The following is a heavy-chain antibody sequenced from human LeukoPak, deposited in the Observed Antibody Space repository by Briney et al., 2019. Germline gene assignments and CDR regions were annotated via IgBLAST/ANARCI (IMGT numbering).Heavy chain of an antibody. CDR2: INHSGST. J-gene: IGHJ3*02. CDR3: AGKYYDFWSGYSLDAFDI. V-gene: IGHV4-34*01. CDR1: GGSFSGYY. Sequence: SETLSLTCAVYGGSFSGYYWSWIRQPPGKGLEWIGEINHSGSTNYNPSLKSRVTISVDTSKNQFSLKLSSVTAADTAVYYCAGKYYDFWSGYSLDAFDIWGQGTMVTVSS. D-gene: IGHD3-3*01.